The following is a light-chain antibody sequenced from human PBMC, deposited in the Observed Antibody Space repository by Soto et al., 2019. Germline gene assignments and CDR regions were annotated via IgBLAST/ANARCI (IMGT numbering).Light chain of an antibody. CDR3: QQYESTPPT. V-gene: IGKV4-1*01. J-gene: IGKJ2*01. CDR2: WAS. CDR1: QSVLYSSNHKNY. Sequence: DIVMTQSPDSLAVSLGERATINCKSSQSVLYSSNHKNYLAWYQQRPGQLPKLLIYWASTRESGVPDRFSGSGSGTDFNLTITSLQAEDVAVYYCQQYESTPPTFGQGTKLEIK.